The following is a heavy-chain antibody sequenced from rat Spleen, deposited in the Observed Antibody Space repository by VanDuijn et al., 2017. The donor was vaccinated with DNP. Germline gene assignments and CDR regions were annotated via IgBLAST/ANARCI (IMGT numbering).Heavy chain of an antibody. D-gene: IGHD1-6*01. CDR1: GFTFSNYY. V-gene: IGHV5-27*01. CDR2: ISTGGGST. J-gene: IGHJ4*01. Sequence: EVQLVESGGGLVQPGRSLKLSCAASGFTFSNYYMAWVRQAPTKGLEWVAYISTGGGSTYYRDSVKGRFTISRDNAKNTQYLQMDSLRSEDTATYYCASQGPTYYGPFDYWGQGTSVTVSS. CDR3: ASQGPTYYGPFDY.